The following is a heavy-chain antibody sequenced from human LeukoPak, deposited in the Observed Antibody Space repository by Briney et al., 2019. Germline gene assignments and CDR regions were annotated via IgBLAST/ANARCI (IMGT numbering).Heavy chain of an antibody. Sequence: PSATLSLTCSVSGGSISSYYWTWIRQPPGKGLEWIGYTHYNGNTNYNPSLKSRLTLSVVTSRNQFSLKLSSVTAADTAVYYCARDVYDSNGYYLGIDPWGQGTLVTVSS. J-gene: IGHJ5*02. CDR2: THYNGNT. D-gene: IGHD3-22*01. CDR3: ARDVYDSNGYYLGIDP. V-gene: IGHV4-59*01. CDR1: GGSISSYY.